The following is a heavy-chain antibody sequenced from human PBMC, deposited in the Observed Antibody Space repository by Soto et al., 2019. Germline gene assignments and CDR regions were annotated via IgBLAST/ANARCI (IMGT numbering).Heavy chain of an antibody. CDR3: ARGGRMDYVWGSYRYQVDY. Sequence: QVQLVQSGAEVKKPGASVKVSCKASGYTFTSYDIYWVRQATGQGHEWMGWMNPNSGNTGYGQKCQGRVTMTRNTSLSTAYMALSSLRSEDTAVYYCARGGRMDYVWGSYRYQVDYWGQGTLVTVSS. V-gene: IGHV1-8*01. CDR1: GYTFTSYD. CDR2: MNPNSGNT. D-gene: IGHD3-16*02. J-gene: IGHJ4*02.